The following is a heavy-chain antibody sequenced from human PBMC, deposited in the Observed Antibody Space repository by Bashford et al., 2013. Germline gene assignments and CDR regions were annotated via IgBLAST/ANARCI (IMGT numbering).Heavy chain of an antibody. V-gene: IGHV1-3*04. CDR3: ARSIIVAGTPGDY. J-gene: IGHJ4*02. Sequence: WVRQAPGQSLEWMGSINSGSGNALYSQKLQGRITITRDTSATTTYLELSSLKPEDTTVYYCARSIIVAGTPGDYWGQGTLVTVSS. D-gene: IGHD6-19*01. CDR2: INSGSGNA.